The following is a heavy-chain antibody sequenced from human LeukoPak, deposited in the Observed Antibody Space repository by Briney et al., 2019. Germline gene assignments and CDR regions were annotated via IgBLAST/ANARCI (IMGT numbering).Heavy chain of an antibody. CDR1: GFTVSSNY. V-gene: IGHV3-66*01. CDR3: AKVELELRAFDI. J-gene: IGHJ3*02. CDR2: FYSGGTK. D-gene: IGHD1-7*01. Sequence: PGGSLRLSCAASGFTVSSNYMSWVRQAPGKGLEWVSVFYSGGTKQYADSVKGRFTISRDNSKNTLYLQMNSLRAEDTAVYYCAKVELELRAFDIWGQGTMVTVSS.